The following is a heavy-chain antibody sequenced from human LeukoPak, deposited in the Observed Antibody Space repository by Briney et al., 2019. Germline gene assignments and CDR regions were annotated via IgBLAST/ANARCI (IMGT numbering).Heavy chain of an antibody. Sequence: PGGSLRLSCAASGFTFSSYGMHWVRQAPGKGLEWVAVISYDGSNKYYADSVKGRFTISRDNSKNTLYLQMNSLRAEDTAVYYCARDWGQQLVLMDVWGKGTTVTVSS. D-gene: IGHD6-13*01. CDR3: ARDWGQQLVLMDV. V-gene: IGHV3-30*03. J-gene: IGHJ6*04. CDR1: GFTFSSYG. CDR2: ISYDGSNK.